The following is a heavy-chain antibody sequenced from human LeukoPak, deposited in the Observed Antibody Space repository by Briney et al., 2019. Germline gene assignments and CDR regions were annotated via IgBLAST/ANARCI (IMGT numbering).Heavy chain of an antibody. J-gene: IGHJ6*02. Sequence: GGSLRLSCAASGFTFSSYWMNWARQAPEKGLEWVASINHNGNVSYYVDSVKGRFTISRDNAKNSLYLQMSNLRAEDTAVYFCARGGGLDVWGQGATVTVSS. CDR2: INHNGNVS. V-gene: IGHV3-7*03. D-gene: IGHD3-16*01. CDR3: ARGGGLDV. CDR1: GFTFSSYW.